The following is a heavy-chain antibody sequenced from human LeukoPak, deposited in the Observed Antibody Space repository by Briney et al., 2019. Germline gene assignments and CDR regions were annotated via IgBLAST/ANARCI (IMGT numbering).Heavy chain of an antibody. D-gene: IGHD3-3*01. CDR1: GFTFSSYA. J-gene: IGHJ5*02. CDR2: ISGSGGST. CDR3: AKDQGAYYDFWSGLNWFDP. Sequence: GGSLRLSCAASGFTFSSYAMSWVRQAPGKRLEWVSAISGSGGSTYYADSVKGRFTISRDNSKNTLYLQMNSLRAEDTAVYYCAKDQGAYYDFWSGLNWFDPWGQGTLVTVCS. V-gene: IGHV3-23*01.